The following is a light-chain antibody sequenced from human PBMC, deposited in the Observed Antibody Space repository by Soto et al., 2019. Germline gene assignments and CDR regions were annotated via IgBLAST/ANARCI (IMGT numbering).Light chain of an antibody. V-gene: IGKV1-5*03. CDR3: QQYNSYST. Sequence: DIQMTQSPSTLSASVGDRVTITCRASQHISSWLAWYQQKPGKAPKLLISKASSLDRGVPSRFSGSGSGTEFTLTISSLQPDDFATYYCQQYNSYSTFGQGTKVDIK. J-gene: IGKJ1*01. CDR2: KAS. CDR1: QHISSW.